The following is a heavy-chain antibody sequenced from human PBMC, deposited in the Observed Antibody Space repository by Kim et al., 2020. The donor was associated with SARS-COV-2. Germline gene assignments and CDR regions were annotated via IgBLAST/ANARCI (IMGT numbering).Heavy chain of an antibody. V-gene: IGHV4-4*02. CDR3: ARDHVYYDSSGYYLGWFDP. CDR1: GGSISSSNW. Sequence: SETLSLTCAVSGGSISSSNWWSWVRQPPGKGLEWIGEIYHSGSTNYNPSLKSRVTISVDKSKNQFSLKLSSVTAADTAVYYCARDHVYYDSSGYYLGWFDPWGQGTLVTVSS. J-gene: IGHJ5*02. CDR2: IYHSGST. D-gene: IGHD3-22*01.